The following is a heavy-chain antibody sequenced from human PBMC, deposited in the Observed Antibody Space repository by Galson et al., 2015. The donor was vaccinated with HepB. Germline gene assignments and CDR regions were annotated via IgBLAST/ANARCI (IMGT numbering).Heavy chain of an antibody. Sequence: SLRLSCAASGFTFSGSAIHWVRQASGKGLEWVGRIRSKASGHATAYAASLKGRFTISRADSKNTAYLHMNRLKTEDTAVYFCTRLGDFSGYSSSWGQGTLVTVAS. J-gene: IGHJ4*01. CDR2: IRSKASGHAT. D-gene: IGHD6-13*01. V-gene: IGHV3-73*01. CDR3: TRLGDFSGYSSS. CDR1: GFTFSGSA.